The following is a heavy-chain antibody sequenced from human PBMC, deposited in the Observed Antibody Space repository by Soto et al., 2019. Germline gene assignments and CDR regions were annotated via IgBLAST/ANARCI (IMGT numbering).Heavy chain of an antibody. D-gene: IGHD3-10*01. CDR3: TRLYSGCTFYYYYGMYD. J-gene: IGHJ6*02. Sequence: PGESLKISCKGSGYSFTSYWIGWVRQMPGKGLEGMGIIYPGDSDTRYSPSFQGQVTISADKSISTAYLQCSSLKASDTAMYYCTRLYSGCTFYYYYGMYDWGQGNTV. CDR1: GYSFTSYW. V-gene: IGHV5-51*01. CDR2: IYPGDSDT.